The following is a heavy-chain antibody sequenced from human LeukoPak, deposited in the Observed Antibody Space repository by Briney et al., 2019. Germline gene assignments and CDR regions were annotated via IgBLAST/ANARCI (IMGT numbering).Heavy chain of an antibody. CDR2: IKSSNT. CDR3: ARVPDWTYVPDY. V-gene: IGHV4-61*02. D-gene: IGHD3-16*01. CDR1: GGSISSDRFY. J-gene: IGHJ4*02. Sequence: ASETLSLTCTVSGGSISSDRFYWTWVRQPAGKGLEWIGRIKSSNTNYNPSLKSQVSISLDTSTNQFSLKLSSLTAADTAVYYCARVPDWTYVPDYWGQGTLVTVSS.